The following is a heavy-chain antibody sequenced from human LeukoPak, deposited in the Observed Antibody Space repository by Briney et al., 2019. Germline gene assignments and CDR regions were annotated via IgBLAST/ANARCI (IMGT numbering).Heavy chain of an antibody. D-gene: IGHD2-2*01. J-gene: IGHJ4*02. CDR1: GYTFTSYG. CDR2: ISAYNGNT. CDR3: ARASPHAIVVVPAGFDY. V-gene: IGHV1-18*04. Sequence: ASVKVPCKASGYTFTSYGISWVRQAPGQGLEWMGWISAYNGNTNYAQKLQGRVTMTTDTSTSTAYMELRSLRSDDTAVYYCARASPHAIVVVPAGFDYWGQGTLVTVSS.